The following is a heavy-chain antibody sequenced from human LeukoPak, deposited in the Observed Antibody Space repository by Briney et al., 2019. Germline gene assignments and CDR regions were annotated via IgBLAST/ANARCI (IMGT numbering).Heavy chain of an antibody. CDR2: IHATGST. V-gene: IGHV4-4*07. Sequence: SETLSLTCTVSGGSISGYSWNWIRQPAGKGLEWIGRIHATGSTIYSPSLKSRVTMSLDTSKNQFSLELSSVTAADTAVYYCARDSGSDFVYWGQGTPVTVSS. CDR3: ARDSGSDFVY. D-gene: IGHD5-12*01. CDR1: GGSISGYS. J-gene: IGHJ4*02.